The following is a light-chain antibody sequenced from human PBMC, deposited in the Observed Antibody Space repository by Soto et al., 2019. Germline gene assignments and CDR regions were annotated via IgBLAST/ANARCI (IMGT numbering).Light chain of an antibody. J-gene: IGKJ1*01. V-gene: IGKV3-20*01. CDR3: QQYGSSPWT. Sequence: EIVFTQSPGTLSLSPGERATLSCTASQSVSSSYLVWHQQKPGQAPRLLIYAASRRATGIPDRFSGSGSGTDFTLTISRLEPEDFALYYCQQYGSSPWTVGQGTKVEIK. CDR1: QSVSSSY. CDR2: AAS.